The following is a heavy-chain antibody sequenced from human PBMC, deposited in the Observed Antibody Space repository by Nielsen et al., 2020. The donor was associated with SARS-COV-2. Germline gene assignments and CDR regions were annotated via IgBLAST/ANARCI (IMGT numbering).Heavy chain of an antibody. V-gene: IGHV3-33*01. J-gene: IGHJ4*02. CDR1: GFTFSSYG. CDR3: AREGGRKFFDY. D-gene: IGHD1-1*01. Sequence: GGSLRLSCAASGFTFSSYGMHWVRQAPGKGLEWVAVIWYDGSNKYYADSVKGRFTISRDNSKNTLYLQMNSLRAEDTAVYYCAREGGRKFFDYWGQGTPVTVSS. CDR2: IWYDGSNK.